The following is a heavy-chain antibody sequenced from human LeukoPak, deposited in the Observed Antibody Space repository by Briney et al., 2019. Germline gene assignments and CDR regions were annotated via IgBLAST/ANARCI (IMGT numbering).Heavy chain of an antibody. CDR2: ISSSGSTI. CDR3: AREIGYCSSTSCHTEGLWFDP. CDR1: GFTFSSYE. J-gene: IGHJ5*02. V-gene: IGHV3-48*03. D-gene: IGHD2-2*01. Sequence: GGSLRLSCAASGFTFSSYEMNWVRQAPGKGLEWVSYISSSGSTIYYADSVKGRFTISRDNAKNSLYLQMNSLRAEDTAVYYCAREIGYCSSTSCHTEGLWFDPWGQGTLVTVSS.